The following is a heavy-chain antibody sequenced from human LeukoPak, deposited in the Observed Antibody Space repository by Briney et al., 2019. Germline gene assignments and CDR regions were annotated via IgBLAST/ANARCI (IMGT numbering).Heavy chain of an antibody. J-gene: IGHJ6*03. CDR1: GGSIRSYY. Sequence: SETLSLTCAVSGGSIRSYYWSWIRQPPGKGLEWIGYMHYTGTTNYNPSLKSRVTITGDTSKNQFSLKLRSVTAADTAVYYCARNMDVWGKGTTVTISS. V-gene: IGHV4-59*01. CDR2: MHYTGTT. CDR3: ARNMDV.